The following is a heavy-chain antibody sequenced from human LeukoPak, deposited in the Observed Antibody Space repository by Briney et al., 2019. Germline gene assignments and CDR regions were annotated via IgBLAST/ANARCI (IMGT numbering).Heavy chain of an antibody. J-gene: IGHJ4*02. CDR3: AKDVYSSSWLDY. CDR1: GFTFSSYG. CDR2: ISYDGSNK. D-gene: IGHD6-13*01. V-gene: IGHV3-30*18. Sequence: GRSLRLSCAASGFTFSSYGMHWVRQAPGKGLEWVAVISYDGSNKYYAGSVKGRFTISRDNSKNTLYLQMNSLRAEDTAVYYCAKDVYSSSWLDYWGQGTLVTVSS.